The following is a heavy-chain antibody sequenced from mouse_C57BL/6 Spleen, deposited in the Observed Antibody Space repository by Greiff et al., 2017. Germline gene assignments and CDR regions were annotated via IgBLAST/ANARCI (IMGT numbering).Heavy chain of an antibody. CDR2: ILPGRGST. J-gene: IGHJ3*01. Sequence: VKLVESGAELMKPGASVKLSCKATGYTFTGYWIEWVKQRPGHGLEWIGEILPGRGSTNYNEKFKGKATFTAATSSNTAYMQLSNLTTEDSAIYYCARNPHWFAYWGQGTLVTVSA. CDR3: ARNPHWFAY. V-gene: IGHV1-9*01. CDR1: GYTFTGYW.